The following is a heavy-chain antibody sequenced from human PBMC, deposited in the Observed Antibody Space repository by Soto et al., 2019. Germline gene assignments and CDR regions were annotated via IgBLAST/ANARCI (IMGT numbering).Heavy chain of an antibody. J-gene: IGHJ5*02. V-gene: IGHV4-59*01. D-gene: IGHD6-25*01. CDR3: ARDGKVRGSATHWFDP. CDR1: GGSISNYY. CDR2: IFYSGST. Sequence: QVQLQESGPGLVKPSETLSLTCTVSGGSISNYYWSWIRQPPGKGLEWIGCIFYSGSTNYSPSLRSRVTISVDTSKNQFSLELSSVTAADTAVYYCARDGKVRGSATHWFDPWGQGTLVTVSS.